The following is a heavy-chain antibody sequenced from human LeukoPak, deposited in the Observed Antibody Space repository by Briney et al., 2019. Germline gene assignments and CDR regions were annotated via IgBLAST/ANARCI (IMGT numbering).Heavy chain of an antibody. Sequence: SETLSLTCTVSGGSISSGDYYWSWIRQPPGKGLEWIGYIYYSGSTNYNPSLKSRVTISVDTSKNQFSLKLSSVTAADTAVYYCARAEDTSVRGVPYIFDYWGQGTLVTVSS. J-gene: IGHJ4*02. CDR1: GGSISSGDYY. CDR3: ARAEDTSVRGVPYIFDY. CDR2: IYYSGST. V-gene: IGHV4-61*08. D-gene: IGHD3-10*01.